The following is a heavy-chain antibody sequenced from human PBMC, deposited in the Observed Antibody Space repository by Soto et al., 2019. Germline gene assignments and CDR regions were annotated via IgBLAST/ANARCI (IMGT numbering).Heavy chain of an antibody. CDR1: AYTFTSYV. Sequence: ASVKVSCKASAYTFTSYVSSWVRQAPGQGLEWMGWISAYNGNTNYAQKLQGRVTMTTDTSTSTAYMELRSLRSDDTAVYYCARVLDYGDYVADYWGQGTLVTVSS. J-gene: IGHJ4*02. V-gene: IGHV1-18*01. CDR2: ISAYNGNT. CDR3: ARVLDYGDYVADY. D-gene: IGHD4-17*01.